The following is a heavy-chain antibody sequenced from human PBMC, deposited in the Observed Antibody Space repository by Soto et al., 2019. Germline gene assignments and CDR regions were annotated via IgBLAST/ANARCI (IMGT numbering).Heavy chain of an antibody. V-gene: IGHV3-30*03. CDR1: GFTFSSYG. CDR2: ISYDGSNK. CDR3: ARSAYSVSYVAYFDY. J-gene: IGHJ4*02. Sequence: QVQLVESGGGVVQPGRSLRLSCAASGFTFSSYGMHWVRQAPGKGLEWVAVISYDGSNKYYADSVKGRFTISRDNSKNTRYLQMNSLRAEDTAVYYCARSAYSVSYVAYFDYWGQGTLVTVSS. D-gene: IGHD1-26*01.